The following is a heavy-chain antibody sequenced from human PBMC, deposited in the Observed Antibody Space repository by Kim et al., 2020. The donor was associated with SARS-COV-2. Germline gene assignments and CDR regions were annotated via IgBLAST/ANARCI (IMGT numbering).Heavy chain of an antibody. V-gene: IGHV3-11*04. CDR3: ARERTTYSDDSSGL. D-gene: IGHD3-22*01. J-gene: IGHJ4*02. Sequence: GGSLRLSCAASGFTFSDYYMSWIRQAPGKGLEWVSYISSSASAIYYADSVKGRFTISRDNAKNSLYLQMNSLRAEDTAVYYCARERTTYSDDSSGLWGEGTLGTVSS. CDR1: GFTFSDYY. CDR2: ISSSASAI.